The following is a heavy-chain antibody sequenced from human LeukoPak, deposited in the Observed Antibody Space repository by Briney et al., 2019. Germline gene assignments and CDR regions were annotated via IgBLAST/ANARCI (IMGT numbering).Heavy chain of an antibody. V-gene: IGHV3-33*01. D-gene: IGHD7-27*01. J-gene: IGHJ4*02. CDR1: VFPFSSYG. CDR2: VWYDGSEK. Sequence: GRSLRLSCAASVFPFSSYGIHWVRQAPGKGLEWVAVVWYDGSEKYYADSVKGRFTISRDNSKNTLYLQMNSLRAEDTAIYYCARDRGDPDYYFDQWGQGTLVTVSS. CDR3: ARDRGDPDYYFDQ.